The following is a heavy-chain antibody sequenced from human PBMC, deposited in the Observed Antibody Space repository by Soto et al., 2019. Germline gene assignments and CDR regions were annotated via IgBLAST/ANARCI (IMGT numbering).Heavy chain of an antibody. Sequence: PSETLSLTCSVSGDSMSSGTYHWDWIRQPPGKGLEWIGTIYYSGTTHYNPSLKSRVTISVDTSKSHFFLNLSSVTAADTAVYYCARVPRGSGDAFDIWGQGTMVTVS. CDR2: IYYSGTT. CDR3: ARVPRGSGDAFDI. D-gene: IGHD1-1*01. V-gene: IGHV4-39*02. CDR1: GDSMSSGTYH. J-gene: IGHJ3*02.